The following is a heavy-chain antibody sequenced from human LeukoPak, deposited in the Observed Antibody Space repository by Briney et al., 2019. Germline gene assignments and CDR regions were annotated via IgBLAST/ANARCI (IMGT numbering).Heavy chain of an antibody. CDR3: AREDSIPTAIVNWFDP. CDR1: GDSVSSNSAA. CDR2: TYYRSQWYN. Sequence: SQTLSLTCAISGDSVSSNSAAWNWIRQSPSRGLEWPGSTYYRSQWYNDYALSVRSRITINPDTSRNQFTLQLNSVTPEDTAVYYCAREDSIPTAIVNWFDPWGQGTLVAVSS. V-gene: IGHV6-1*01. J-gene: IGHJ5*02. D-gene: IGHD6-13*01.